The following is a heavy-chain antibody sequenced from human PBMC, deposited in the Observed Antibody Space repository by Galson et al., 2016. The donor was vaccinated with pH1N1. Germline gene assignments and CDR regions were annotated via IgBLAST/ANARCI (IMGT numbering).Heavy chain of an antibody. D-gene: IGHD3-10*01. CDR2: IDYSGST. J-gene: IGHJ2*01. CDR1: GGSFNSASDY. CDR3: ARPWFAELWDWYFDL. V-gene: IGHV4-31*03. Sequence: TLSLTCTVSGGSFNSASDYWSWFRQHPEKGLEWIGEIDYSGSTSYNPSLKSRITILVDTSKNQFSLKLTSVTAADTAVYYCARPWFAELWDWYFDLWGRGTLVTVSS.